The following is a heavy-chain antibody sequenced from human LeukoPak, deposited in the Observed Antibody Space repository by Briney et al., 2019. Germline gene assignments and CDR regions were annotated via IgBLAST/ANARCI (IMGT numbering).Heavy chain of an antibody. CDR3: ARQSTPHGNFDY. V-gene: IGHV3-13*01. CDR1: GFILSNYA. D-gene: IGHD5-24*01. J-gene: IGHJ4*02. CDR2: LGTAGDT. Sequence: PGGSLRLSCAASGFILSNYAMHWVRQPAGQDLQWVSALGTAGDTFYPGSVKGRFTISRDNAKKSLFLQMSSLRAEDTAIYYCARQSTPHGNFDYWGQGTLVTVSS.